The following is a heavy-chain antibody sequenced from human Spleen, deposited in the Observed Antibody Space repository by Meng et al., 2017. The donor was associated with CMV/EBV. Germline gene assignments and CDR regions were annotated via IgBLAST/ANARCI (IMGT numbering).Heavy chain of an antibody. D-gene: IGHD1-1*01. J-gene: IGHJ4*02. CDR2: ISHSGRT. CDR3: ARGRTDFDS. V-gene: IGHV4-34*01. Sequence: LSLTCAVYGESLPDYIWSWIRQSPEKGLEWIGDISHSGRTNYNPSLMSRVTISVDTSSNQFFLKVTSVTAADTAVYYCARGRTDFDSWGQGTLVTVSS. CDR1: GESLPDYI.